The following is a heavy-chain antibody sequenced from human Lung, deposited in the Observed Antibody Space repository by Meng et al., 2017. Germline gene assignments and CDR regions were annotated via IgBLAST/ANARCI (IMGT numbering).Heavy chain of an antibody. CDR2: LGAHDYDT. CDR1: DYTFPGYG. J-gene: IGHJ4*02. V-gene: IGHV1-18*01. Sequence: VYLVQSGAEGKKPGASVQVSCKSSDYTFPGYGVSWVRQAPGKGLEWMAWLGAHDYDTSHAPKFPVRVTVTADRPTATAYMELRRLRSDDTAVYYCARGTPGRSYSDYWGPGTLVTVSS. D-gene: IGHD3-10*01. CDR3: ARGTPGRSYSDY.